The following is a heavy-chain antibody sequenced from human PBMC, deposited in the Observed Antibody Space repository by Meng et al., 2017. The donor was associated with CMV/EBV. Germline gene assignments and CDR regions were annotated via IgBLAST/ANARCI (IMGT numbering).Heavy chain of an antibody. CDR3: VRGGDGYGNFDY. CDR2: ISPDGSST. D-gene: IGHD5-24*01. Sequence: CAASGFTFSGYWMHWVRQAPGKGLVWVSRISPDGSSTYYADSVKGRLTISRDNANSVLFLQMNSLRSDDAAVYYCVRGGDGYGNFDYWGQGTLVTVSS. J-gene: IGHJ4*02. V-gene: IGHV3-74*01. CDR1: GFTFSGYW.